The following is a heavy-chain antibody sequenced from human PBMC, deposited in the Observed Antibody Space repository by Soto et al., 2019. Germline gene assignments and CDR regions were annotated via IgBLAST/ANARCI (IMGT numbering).Heavy chain of an antibody. V-gene: IGHV4-30-2*02. Sequence: PSETLSLTCAVSGGSISSGGYSWSWIRQPPGKGLEWIGYIYHSGSTYYNPSLKSRVTISVDRSKNQFSLKLSSLRSEDTAVYYCATGFWTGPPLWGQGTLVTVSS. CDR3: ATGFWTGPPL. CDR2: IYHSGST. J-gene: IGHJ4*02. D-gene: IGHD1-1*01. CDR1: GGSISSGGYS.